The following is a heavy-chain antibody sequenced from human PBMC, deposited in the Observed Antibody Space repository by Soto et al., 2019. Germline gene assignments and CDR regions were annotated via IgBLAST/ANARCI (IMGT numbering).Heavy chain of an antibody. D-gene: IGHD3-3*01. CDR3: ARDLRDLYYDFWSGYYPKRLYYYYGMDV. CDR2: INPSGGST. Sequence: ASVKVSCKASGYTFTSYYMHWVRQAPGQGLEWMGIINPSGGSTSYAQKFQGRVTMTRDTSTSTVYMELSSLRSEDTVVYYCARDLRDLYYDFWSGYYPKRLYYYYGMDVWGKGTTVTVSS. J-gene: IGHJ6*04. CDR1: GYTFTSYY. V-gene: IGHV1-46*01.